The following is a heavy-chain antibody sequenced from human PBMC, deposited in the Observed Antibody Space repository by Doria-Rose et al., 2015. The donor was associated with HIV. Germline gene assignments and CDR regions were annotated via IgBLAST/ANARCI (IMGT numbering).Heavy chain of an antibody. Sequence: SGFTFSSYGMHWVRQAPGKGLEWVAFVRYDGSNKYYADSVKGRFTISRDNSKNTLYLQMNSLRAEDTAVYYCAKDRGVNMLPHYYYYYGMDVWGQGTTVTVSS. CDR2: VRYDGSNK. CDR3: AKDRGVNMLPHYYYYYGMDV. J-gene: IGHJ6*02. D-gene: IGHD3-16*01. CDR1: GFTFSSYG. V-gene: IGHV3-30*02.